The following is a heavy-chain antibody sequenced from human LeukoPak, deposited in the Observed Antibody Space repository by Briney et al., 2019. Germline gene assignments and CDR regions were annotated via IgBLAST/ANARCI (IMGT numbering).Heavy chain of an antibody. CDR2: ISGSGGST. CDR3: AKYGQYSSSWYGDWFDP. D-gene: IGHD6-13*01. Sequence: GGSLRLSSAASGFTFSSYAMSWVRQAPGKGLEWVSAISGSGGSTYYADSVKGRFTISRDNSKNTRYLQMNSLRAEDTAVYYCAKYGQYSSSWYGDWFDPWGQGTLVTVSS. V-gene: IGHV3-23*01. CDR1: GFTFSSYA. J-gene: IGHJ5*02.